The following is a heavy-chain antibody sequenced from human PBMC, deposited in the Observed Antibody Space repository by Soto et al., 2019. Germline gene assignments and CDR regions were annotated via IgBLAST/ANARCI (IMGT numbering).Heavy chain of an antibody. V-gene: IGHV3-23*01. CDR3: AKGLVVLGVIKALDC. CDR1: GFPFSSIG. D-gene: IGHD3-10*01. CDR2: IGGNGFST. Sequence: EVRLLESGGGLVQPGGSLRLSCAASGFPFSSIGKSWVRQSPGKGLEWVSAIGGNGFSTYYADSVKGRFTISRDNSKNTLYLQVNSLRDENTALYYCAKGLVVLGVIKALDCWGQGTLVTVSS. J-gene: IGHJ4*02.